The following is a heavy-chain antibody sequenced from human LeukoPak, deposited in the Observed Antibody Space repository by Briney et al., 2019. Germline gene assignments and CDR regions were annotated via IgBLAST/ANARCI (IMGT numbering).Heavy chain of an antibody. CDR2: ISSSSSTI. Sequence: GGSLRLSCAASGFTFSSYSMNWVRQAPGKGLEWVSYISSSSSTIYYADSVKGRFTISRDNAKNSLYLQMNSLRAEDTAVYYCARDDGSGSYYSWGQGTLVTVSS. CDR3: ARDDGSGSYYS. V-gene: IGHV3-48*01. D-gene: IGHD3-10*01. CDR1: GFTFSSYS. J-gene: IGHJ4*02.